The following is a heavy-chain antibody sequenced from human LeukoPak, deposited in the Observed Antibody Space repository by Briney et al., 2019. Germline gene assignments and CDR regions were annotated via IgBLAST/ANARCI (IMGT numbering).Heavy chain of an antibody. D-gene: IGHD1-20*01. V-gene: IGHV3-15*07. CDR1: GFTFTNAW. CDR2: IKSKADVETI. CDR3: STLTSRGLSDS. Sequence: GGSLRLSCAASGFTFTNAWMIWVRQAPGKGLEWVGRIKSKADVETIDYAAPVKGRFTFSRDDSKNMLYLQMNSLKSEDTAVYYCSTLTSRGLSDSWGQGTLVTVSS. J-gene: IGHJ4*02.